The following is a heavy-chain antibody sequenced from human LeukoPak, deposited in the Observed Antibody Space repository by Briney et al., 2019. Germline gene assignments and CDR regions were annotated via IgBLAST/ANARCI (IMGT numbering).Heavy chain of an antibody. J-gene: IGHJ6*03. V-gene: IGHV3-7*01. Sequence: GGSLRLSCAASGFTFSSCGMHWVRQAPGKGLEWVANINQDGSEKYYVDSVKGRFTISRDNAKNSLYLQMNSLRAEDTAVYYCARRYHSAAGTEYYYYMDVWGKGTTVTVSS. D-gene: IGHD6-13*01. CDR2: INQDGSEK. CDR1: GFTFSSCG. CDR3: ARRYHSAAGTEYYYYMDV.